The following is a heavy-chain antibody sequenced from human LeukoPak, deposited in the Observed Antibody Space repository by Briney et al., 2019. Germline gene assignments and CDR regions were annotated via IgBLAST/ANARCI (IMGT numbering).Heavy chain of an antibody. Sequence: GGSLRLSCAASGFTFSSYAMHWVRQAPGKGLEWVAVISYDRSNKYYADSVKGRFTISRDNSKNTLYLQMNSLRAEDTAVYYCAKVYYYGSGSYSPIDYWGQGTLVTVSS. CDR3: AKVYYYGSGSYSPIDY. D-gene: IGHD3-10*01. J-gene: IGHJ4*02. CDR2: ISYDRSNK. V-gene: IGHV3-30-3*01. CDR1: GFTFSSYA.